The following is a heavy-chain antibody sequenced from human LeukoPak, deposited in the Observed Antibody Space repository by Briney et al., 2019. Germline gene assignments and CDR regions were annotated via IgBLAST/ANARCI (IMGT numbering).Heavy chain of an antibody. CDR3: ARGCSSTSCSIDY. V-gene: IGHV1-69*05. CDR1: GGTFSSYA. D-gene: IGHD2-2*01. J-gene: IGHJ4*02. Sequence: ATVKLSCKASGGTFSSYAISWVRQAPGQGLEWMGGIIPIFGTANYAQKFQGRVTITTDESTSTAYMELSSLRSEDTAVYYCARGCSSTSCSIDYWGQGTLVSVSS. CDR2: IIPIFGTA.